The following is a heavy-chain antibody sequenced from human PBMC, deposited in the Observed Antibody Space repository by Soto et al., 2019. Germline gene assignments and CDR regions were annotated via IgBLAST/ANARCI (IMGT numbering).Heavy chain of an antibody. Sequence: ASVKVSCKAPGDTFTSYYLNWVRQAPGQGLEWMGVINPHGGSTKYAQKFQGRITMTRDTSRSTVYMEPSSLRSDDTAIYYCARSSGGNFGIIIEGSNWFDPWGQGILVTVSS. J-gene: IGHJ5*02. V-gene: IGHV1-46*01. D-gene: IGHD3-3*01. CDR2: INPHGGST. CDR1: GDTFTSYY. CDR3: ARSSGGNFGIIIEGSNWFDP.